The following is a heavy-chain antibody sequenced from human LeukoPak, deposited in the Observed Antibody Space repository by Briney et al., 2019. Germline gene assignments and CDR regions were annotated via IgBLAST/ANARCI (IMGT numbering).Heavy chain of an antibody. J-gene: IGHJ4*02. V-gene: IGHV4-30-2*01. CDR2: IYHSGST. D-gene: IGHD6-13*01. CDR3: ARVFGGGIAADY. Sequence: KPSETLSLTCAVSGGSISSGGYSWSWIRQPPGKGLEWIGYIYHSGSTYYNSSLKSRVTISVDRSKNQFSLKLSSVTAADTAVYYCARVFGGGIAADYWGLGTLVTVSS. CDR1: GGSISSGGYS.